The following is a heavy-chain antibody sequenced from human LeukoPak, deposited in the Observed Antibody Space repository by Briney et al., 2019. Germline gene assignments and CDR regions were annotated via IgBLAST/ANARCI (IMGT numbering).Heavy chain of an antibody. J-gene: IGHJ4*02. Sequence: PSGTLSLTCTVSGGSISGYYWGWIRQPPGKGLEWIGSVYYGGSTYYNPSLKRGVTISADASKNQFSLKLTSVTAADTAVYFCARHYDISRYYYSFDYWGQGTLVTVSS. D-gene: IGHD3-22*01. CDR3: ARHYDISRYYYSFDY. CDR2: VYYGGST. V-gene: IGHV4-39*01. CDR1: GGSISGYY.